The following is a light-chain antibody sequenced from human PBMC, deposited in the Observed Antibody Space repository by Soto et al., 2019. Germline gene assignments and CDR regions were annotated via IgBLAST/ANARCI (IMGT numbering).Light chain of an antibody. V-gene: IGKV1-5*01. CDR2: DAS. CDR3: QQYNRYSRT. CDR1: QSISSW. Sequence: VGDRVTITCRASQSISSWLAWYQQKPGKAPKVLIYDASSLKSGVPSRFSGSGSGTEFTLTISSLQPDDLATYYCQQYNRYSRTFGQGTKVDIK. J-gene: IGKJ1*01.